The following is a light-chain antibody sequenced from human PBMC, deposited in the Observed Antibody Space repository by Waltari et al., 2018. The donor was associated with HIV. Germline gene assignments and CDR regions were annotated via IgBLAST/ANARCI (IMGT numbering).Light chain of an antibody. J-gene: IGLJ1*01. CDR1: NSHVGGYNY. CDR2: EVT. V-gene: IGLV2-14*01. CDR3: DSYTPQSFHV. Sequence: QSALTQPASVSGSPGQSITISCTGTNSHVGGYNYVSWYQQHPGKAPRLIIFEVTKRPPVISTRFSGSKSGNSASLTISGLQSEDEADYYCDSYTPQSFHVFGSGTRVTVL.